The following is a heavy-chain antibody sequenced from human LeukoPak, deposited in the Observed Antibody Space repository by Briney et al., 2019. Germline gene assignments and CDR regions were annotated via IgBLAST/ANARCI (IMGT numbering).Heavy chain of an antibody. Sequence: GGSLRLSCAASGFTFSSYAMSWVRQAPGKGLEWVSAISGSSGSTYYADSVEGRFTISRDNCKNTLYLQMNSPRAEDTAVYYCAKKAGYNQAPLYYFDYWGQGTLVTVSS. J-gene: IGHJ4*02. CDR3: AKKAGYNQAPLYYFDY. V-gene: IGHV3-23*01. D-gene: IGHD5-24*01. CDR2: ISGSSGST. CDR1: GFTFSSYA.